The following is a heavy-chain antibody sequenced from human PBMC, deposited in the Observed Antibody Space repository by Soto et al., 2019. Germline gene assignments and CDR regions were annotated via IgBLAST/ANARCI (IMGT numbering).Heavy chain of an antibody. Sequence: SGPTRVNPTQTLTLTCTFSAFSLSTGGVGVGWIRQPPGKALEWLALIYWDDDKRYSPSLRSRLTITKDTSKNQVVLTMTNMDPVDTATYYCIQSRCGGDCLQSYASYYYYGMDVWGQGTTVTSP. V-gene: IGHV2-5*02. CDR3: IQSRCGGDCLQSYASYYYYGMDV. J-gene: IGHJ6*02. CDR1: AFSLSTGGVG. CDR2: IYWDDDK. D-gene: IGHD2-21*02.